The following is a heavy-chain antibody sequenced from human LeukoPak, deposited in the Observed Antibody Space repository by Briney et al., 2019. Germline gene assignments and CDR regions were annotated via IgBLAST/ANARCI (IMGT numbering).Heavy chain of an antibody. D-gene: IGHD2-2*01. J-gene: IGHJ4*02. CDR3: ARALVVVPAAMPGQFDY. CDR1: GGTFSSYA. V-gene: IGHV1-69*06. Sequence: ASVKVSCKASGGTFSSYAISWVRQAPGQGLEWMGGIIPIFGTANYAQKFQGRVTITADKSTSTAYMELSSLRSEDTAVYYCARALVVVPAAMPGQFDYWGQGTLVTVSS. CDR2: IIPIFGTA.